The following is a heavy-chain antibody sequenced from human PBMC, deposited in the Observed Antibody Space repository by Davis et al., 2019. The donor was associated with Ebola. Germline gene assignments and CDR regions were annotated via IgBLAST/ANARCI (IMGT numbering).Heavy chain of an antibody. CDR1: GDSVSGNNGA. CDR2: TYYKSTWYN. CDR3: ARGWLRGGMDV. J-gene: IGHJ6*04. Sequence: HSQTLSLTCAISGDSVSGNNGAWNWIRQSPSRGLEWLGRTYYKSTWYNDYAVSVKRRITINPDTSKNQFSLQLNSVTPEDTALSYCARGWLRGGMDVWGKGTTVTVSS. V-gene: IGHV6-1*01. D-gene: IGHD5-18*01.